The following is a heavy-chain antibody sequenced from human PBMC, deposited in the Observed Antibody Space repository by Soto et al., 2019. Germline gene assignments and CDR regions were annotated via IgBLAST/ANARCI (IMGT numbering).Heavy chain of an antibody. D-gene: IGHD3-9*01. V-gene: IGHV4-59*08. CDR1: GGSISSYY. CDR2: IYYSGST. CDR3: ARHGDDILTGYSGYFDY. J-gene: IGHJ4*02. Sequence: PSETLSLTCTVSGGSISSYYWSWIRQPPGKGLEWIGYIYYSGSTNYNPSLKSRVTISVDTSKNQFSLKLSSVTAADTAVYYCARHGDDILTGYSGYFDYWGQGTLVTVSS.